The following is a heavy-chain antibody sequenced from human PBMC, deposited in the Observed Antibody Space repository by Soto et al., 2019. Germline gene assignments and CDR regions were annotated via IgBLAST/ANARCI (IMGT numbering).Heavy chain of an antibody. Sequence: PGGSLRRSCAASGVTVSSYSMNWVRQAPGKGLEWVSYISSSSSTIFYTDSVKGRFTVSRDNAKNSLYLQMNSLKTEDTAVYYCSRQDCSGDACLHPNWGQGTLVTVS. CDR1: GVTVSSYS. D-gene: IGHD2-15*01. CDR2: ISSSSSTI. V-gene: IGHV3-48*01. CDR3: SRQDCSGDACLHPN. J-gene: IGHJ4*02.